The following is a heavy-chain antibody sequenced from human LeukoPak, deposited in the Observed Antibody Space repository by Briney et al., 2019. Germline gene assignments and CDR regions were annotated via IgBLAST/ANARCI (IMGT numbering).Heavy chain of an antibody. V-gene: IGHV4-59*12. J-gene: IGHJ4*02. CDR3: ARSPMTTVTTVDY. D-gene: IGHD4-17*01. CDR2: IYYSGST. Sequence: SETLSLTCTVSGGSISSYYWSWIRQPPGKGLEWIGYIYYSGSTNYKSSLKSRVTISVDTSKNQFSLKLSSVTAADTAVYYCARSPMTTVTTVDYWGQGTLVTVSS. CDR1: GGSISSYY.